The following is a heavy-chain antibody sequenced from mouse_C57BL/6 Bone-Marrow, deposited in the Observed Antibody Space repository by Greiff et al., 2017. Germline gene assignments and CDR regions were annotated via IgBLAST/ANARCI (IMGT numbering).Heavy chain of an antibody. J-gene: IGHJ3*01. CDR1: GYAFSSSW. CDR2: IYPGDGDT. D-gene: IGHD4-1*01. V-gene: IGHV1-82*01. CDR3: ASWGWFSY. Sequence: VQLQQSGPELVKPGASVKISCKASGYAFSSSWMNWVKQRPGKGLEWIGRIYPGDGDTNYNGKFKGKATLTAAKSSSTAYMQLSSLTSEDSAVYFCASWGWFSYWGQGTLVTVSA.